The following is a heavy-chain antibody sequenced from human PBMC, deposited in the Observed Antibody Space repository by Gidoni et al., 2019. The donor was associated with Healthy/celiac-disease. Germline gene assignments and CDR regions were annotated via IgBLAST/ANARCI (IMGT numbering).Heavy chain of an antibody. J-gene: IGHJ6*02. D-gene: IGHD4-4*01. V-gene: IGHV3-48*02. CDR2: ISSSSSTI. CDR1: GFTFSSYS. CDR3: ARLLLALVTPGYYYGMDV. Sequence: EVQLVESGGGLVQPGGSLRLSCAASGFTFSSYSMNWVRQAPGKGLEWVSYISSSSSTIYYADSVKGRFTISRDNAKNSLYLQMNSLRDEDTAVYYCARLLLALVTPGYYYGMDVWGQGTTVTVSS.